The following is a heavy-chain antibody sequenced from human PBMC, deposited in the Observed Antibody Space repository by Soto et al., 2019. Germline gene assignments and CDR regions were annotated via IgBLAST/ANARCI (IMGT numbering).Heavy chain of an antibody. CDR2: IFSNDEK. CDR1: GFSLSNARMG. CDR3: ARRTIHDYGAKAYFDY. D-gene: IGHD4-17*01. V-gene: IGHV2-26*01. Sequence: QVTLKESGPVLVKPTEPLTLTCTVSGFSLSNARMGVSWIRQPPGKALEWLAHIFSNDEKSYSTSLKSRLTIYKDTTKSQVVLTMTNMDPVDTATYYCARRTIHDYGAKAYFDYWGQGTLVTVSS. J-gene: IGHJ4*02.